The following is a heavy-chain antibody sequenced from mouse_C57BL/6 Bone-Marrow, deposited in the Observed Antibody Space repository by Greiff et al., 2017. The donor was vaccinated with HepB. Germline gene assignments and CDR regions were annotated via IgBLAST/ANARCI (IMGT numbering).Heavy chain of an antibody. Sequence: EVNLVESGPGMVKPSQSLSLTCTVTGYSITSGYDWHWLRHFPGNKLEWMGYISYSGSTNYNPSLKSRISITHDTSKNHFFLKLNSVTTEDTATYYCASNYGNYVGYWGQGTTLTVSS. V-gene: IGHV3-1*01. CDR3: ASNYGNYVGY. CDR2: ISYSGST. D-gene: IGHD2-1*01. CDR1: GYSITSGYD. J-gene: IGHJ2*01.